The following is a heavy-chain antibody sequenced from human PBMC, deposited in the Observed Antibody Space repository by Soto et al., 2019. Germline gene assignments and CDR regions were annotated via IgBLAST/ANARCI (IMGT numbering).Heavy chain of an antibody. J-gene: IGHJ4*02. CDR3: ASTDSGWPTFEAY. CDR1: GASIRSTVW. D-gene: IGHD6-19*01. Sequence: NPSETLSLTCAVSGASIRSTVWWSWVRQPPGKGLEWIGEIFHSGDTNYNPSLKSRVTMSVDESKNQFSLKITSAAAADTAVYYCASTDSGWPTFEAYWGQGTLVTVSS. CDR2: IFHSGDT. V-gene: IGHV4-4*02.